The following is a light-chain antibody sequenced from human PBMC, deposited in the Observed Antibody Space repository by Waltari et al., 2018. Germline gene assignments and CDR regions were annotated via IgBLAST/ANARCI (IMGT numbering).Light chain of an antibody. Sequence: DIVLTQSPATLSLSPGERATLSCRPSQSINNYLACYQQKPVQAPSLLIYSSSHRATGIPARFSGSGSGTDFFLTISSLDPEDFAVYYCQQRSSWPRTFGQGTRVEIK. CDR2: SSS. J-gene: IGKJ1*01. CDR1: QSINNY. V-gene: IGKV3-11*01. CDR3: QQRSSWPRT.